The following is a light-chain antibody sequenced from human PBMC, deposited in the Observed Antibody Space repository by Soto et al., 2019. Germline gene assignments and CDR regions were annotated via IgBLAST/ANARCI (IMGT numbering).Light chain of an antibody. CDR1: SSDVGAYNY. J-gene: IGLJ2*01. CDR2: EVS. CDR3: NSYTSSGHVV. V-gene: IGLV2-14*01. Sequence: QSALTQPASVSGSPGQSITISCTGTSSDVGAYNYVSWYQHHPGKAPKLMIFEVSYRPSGVSNRFSGSKSGNTASLTISGLQAEDEADYYCNSYTSSGHVVFGGGTKVTVL.